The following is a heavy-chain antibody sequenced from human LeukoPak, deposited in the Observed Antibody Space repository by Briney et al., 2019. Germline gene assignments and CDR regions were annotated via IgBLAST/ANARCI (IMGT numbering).Heavy chain of an antibody. CDR2: IKKDGSEQ. V-gene: IGHV3-7*01. J-gene: IGHJ4*02. Sequence: GGSLRLSCVASGFNFTDHWMNWFRQAPGKVLEWVATIKKDGSEQYYVDSMKGRLTISRDNAKNSVYLQIHNLRAEDTAVYYCARDLGWLQSDYWGQGTLVTVSS. D-gene: IGHD5-24*01. CDR3: ARDLGWLQSDY. CDR1: GFNFTDHW.